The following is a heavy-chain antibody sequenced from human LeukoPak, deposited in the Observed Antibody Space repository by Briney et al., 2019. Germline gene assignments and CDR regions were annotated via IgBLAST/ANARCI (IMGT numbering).Heavy chain of an antibody. CDR1: GYTFTSYY. J-gene: IGHJ4*02. V-gene: IGHV1-46*01. Sequence: XSVKVSCKASGYTFTSYYMHWVRQAPGQGLEWMGIINPSGGSTSYAQKFQGRVTMTRDTSTSTVYMELSSLRSEDTAVYYCASDQLDQRRADYWGQGTLVTVSS. CDR2: INPSGGST. D-gene: IGHD6-6*01. CDR3: ASDQLDQRRADY.